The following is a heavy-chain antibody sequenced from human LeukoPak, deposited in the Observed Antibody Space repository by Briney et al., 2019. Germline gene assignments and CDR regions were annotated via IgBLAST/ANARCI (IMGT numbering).Heavy chain of an antibody. D-gene: IGHD3-22*01. V-gene: IGHV3-74*01. J-gene: IGHJ1*01. CDR3: ARAPSEIGGYYPEYFRH. CDR2: IKSDGST. Sequence: GRPLRLSCAASGFTFSPYWMHWVRQAPGKGLVWVSRIKSDGSTTYADSVKGRFTISRDNAKNTVSLQMNSLRAEDTGVYFCARAPSEIGGYYPEYFRHWGQGTLVTVSS. CDR1: GFTFSPYW.